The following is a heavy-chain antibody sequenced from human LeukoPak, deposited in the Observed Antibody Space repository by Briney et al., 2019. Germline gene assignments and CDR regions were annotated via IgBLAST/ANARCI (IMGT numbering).Heavy chain of an antibody. J-gene: IGHJ4*02. V-gene: IGHV3-30*03. CDR2: ISSEGSNK. D-gene: IGHD3-22*01. CDR3: RAATKYLDYYYYY. CDR1: RFTFSTFG. Sequence: PGRSLRLSCAAYRFTFSTFGMGWVRQARGKGLEWVAVISSEGSNKYYADSVRGRFTISRENTKDTLYLQMSSLRIEDTAVYYCRAATKYLDYYYYYWGQGTLVTVSS.